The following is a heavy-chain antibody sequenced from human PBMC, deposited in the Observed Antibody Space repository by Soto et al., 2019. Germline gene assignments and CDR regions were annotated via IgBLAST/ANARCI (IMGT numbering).Heavy chain of an antibody. CDR3: VKSRGGNNFDFFD. D-gene: IGHD5-12*01. V-gene: IGHV3-64D*06. CDR2: VRGNGDPP. CDR1: GFTFSSYA. J-gene: IGHJ4*02. Sequence: GGSLRRSWSASGFTFSSYAMHWVRQAPGKGLEYVSGVRGNGDPPFYADSVKGRFTISRDNSKNTLYLQMSSLSADDTAVYYCVKSRGGNNFDFFDWGQGALVTVSS.